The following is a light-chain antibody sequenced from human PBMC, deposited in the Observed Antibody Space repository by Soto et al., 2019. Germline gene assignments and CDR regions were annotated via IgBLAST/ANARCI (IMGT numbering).Light chain of an antibody. Sequence: EIVMTQSPATLSVSPGERATLSCRSSQSVSSNLAWYQQKPGQAPRLLIYGASTRATGIPARFSGSGSGTEFTLTISSLQVDGFAEYYRQQYNNWSNVGQETKLENK. CDR3: QQYNNWSN. V-gene: IGKV3-15*01. CDR1: QSVSSN. CDR2: GAS. J-gene: IGKJ2*01.